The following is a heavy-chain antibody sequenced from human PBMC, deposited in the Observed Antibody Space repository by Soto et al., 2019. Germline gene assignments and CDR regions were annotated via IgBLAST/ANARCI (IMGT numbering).Heavy chain of an antibody. V-gene: IGHV3-48*02. J-gene: IGHJ6*02. Sequence: EVQLVESGGGLVQPGGSLRLSCVASGFTFSSYSLNWVRQAPGKGLEWVSYISSSSGTIYYADSVKGRFTISRDNAENSLYLQMNSLRDDATAVYYCAREDPWSANADDMDVWGQGTTVTVSS. CDR2: ISSSSGTI. CDR1: GFTFSSYS. D-gene: IGHD3-3*01. CDR3: AREDPWSANADDMDV.